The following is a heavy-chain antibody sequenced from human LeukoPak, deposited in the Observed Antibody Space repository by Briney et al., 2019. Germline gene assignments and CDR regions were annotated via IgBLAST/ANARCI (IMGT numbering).Heavy chain of an antibody. Sequence: SETLTLTCTVSGGSVSRGSYYWSWIRQPPGKGLEWIGYIYYSGSTNYNPSLKSRVTISVDTSKNQFSLKLSSVTAADTAVYYCARVTRFAFDIWGQGTMVTVSS. CDR2: IYYSGST. D-gene: IGHD3-3*01. J-gene: IGHJ3*02. V-gene: IGHV4-61*01. CDR1: GGSVSRGSYY. CDR3: ARVTRFAFDI.